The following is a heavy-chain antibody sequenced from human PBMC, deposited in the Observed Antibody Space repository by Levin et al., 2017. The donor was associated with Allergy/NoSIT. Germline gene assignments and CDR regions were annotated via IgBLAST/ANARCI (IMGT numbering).Heavy chain of an antibody. D-gene: IGHD3-10*01. CDR2: ISYSGST. Sequence: SETLSLTCTVSGGSISGYYWSWIRQPPGKGLEWVGYISYSGSTNYNPSLKSRVTISVDTSKNQFSVRLSSVTAADTAVYYCARSYGSGSYFDYWGQGTLVTVSS. V-gene: IGHV4-59*08. J-gene: IGHJ4*02. CDR3: ARSYGSGSYFDY. CDR1: GGSISGYY.